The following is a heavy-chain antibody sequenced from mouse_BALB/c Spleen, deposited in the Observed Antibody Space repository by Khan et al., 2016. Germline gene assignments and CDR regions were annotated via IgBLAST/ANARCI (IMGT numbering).Heavy chain of an antibody. CDR1: GFDFSRYW. V-gene: IGHV4-1*02. Sequence: EVKLLESGGGLVQPGGSLKLSCTTSGFDFSRYWMSWVRQAPGRGLEWIGEINPDSSTINYTPSLKDKFIISRDNAKNTLYLHMSKVRSEHTALYHCPWNLYVWFVFWGLGTTLTVSS. D-gene: IGHD2-14*01. CDR2: INPDSSTI. J-gene: IGHJ2*01. CDR3: PWNLYVWFVF.